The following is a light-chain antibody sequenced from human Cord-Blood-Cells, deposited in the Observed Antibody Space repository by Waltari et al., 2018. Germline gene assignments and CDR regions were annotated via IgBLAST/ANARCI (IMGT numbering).Light chain of an antibody. CDR2: AAS. J-gene: IGKJ1*01. V-gene: IGKV1-39*01. CDR3: QQSYSTHRT. Sequence: IPLTQSPSSLSASVGDRVTITCRASQSISSYLNWYQQKPGKAPKLLIYAASSLQSGVPSRFSGSGSGTDFTLTISSLQPEDFATYYCQQSYSTHRTFGQGTKVEIK. CDR1: QSISSY.